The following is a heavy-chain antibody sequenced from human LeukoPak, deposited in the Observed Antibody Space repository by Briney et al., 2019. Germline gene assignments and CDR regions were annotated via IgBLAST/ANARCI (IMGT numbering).Heavy chain of an antibody. J-gene: IGHJ3*02. CDR1: GLTLIGYT. D-gene: IGHD3-3*01. V-gene: IGHV3-48*01. CDR3: ARDPVLRFLEWYDAFDI. CDR2: IGISSSTI. Sequence: GGPLRLSCAPSGLTLIGYTLNWFGQAPGRGREGVSSIGISSSTIYYADSVKGRFTISRDNAKNSLYLQMNSLRAEDTAVYYCARDPVLRFLEWYDAFDIWGQGTMVTVSS.